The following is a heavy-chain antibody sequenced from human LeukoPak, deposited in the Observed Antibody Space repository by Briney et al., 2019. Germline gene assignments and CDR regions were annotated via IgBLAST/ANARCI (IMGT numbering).Heavy chain of an antibody. Sequence: ASVKVSCKASGGTFSSYAISWVRQAPGQGLEWMGGIIPIFGTANYAQKFQGRVTITTDESTSTAYMELSSLGSEDTAVYYCARSSSGYYYYYYMDVWGKGTTVTVSS. D-gene: IGHD6-6*01. V-gene: IGHV1-69*05. CDR2: IIPIFGTA. J-gene: IGHJ6*03. CDR1: GGTFSSYA. CDR3: ARSSSGYYYYYYMDV.